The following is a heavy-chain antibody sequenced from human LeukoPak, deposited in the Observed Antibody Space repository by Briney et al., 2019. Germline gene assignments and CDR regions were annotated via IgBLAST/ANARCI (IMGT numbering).Heavy chain of an antibody. V-gene: IGHV4-39*01. J-gene: IGHJ6*03. CDR3: ARSNWGWNYYYYYMDV. CDR2: IYYSGNT. Sequence: SETLPLTCTVSGGSISSSSFYWGWIRQPPGKGLEWIGSIYYSGNTQYNPSLKSRVTISVDTSKNQFSLKLSSVTAADTAVYYCARSNWGWNYYYYYMDVWGKGTTVTVSS. D-gene: IGHD7-27*01. CDR1: GGSISSSSFY.